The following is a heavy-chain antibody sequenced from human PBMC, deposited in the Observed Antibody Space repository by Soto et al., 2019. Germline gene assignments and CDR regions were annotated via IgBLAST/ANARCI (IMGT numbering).Heavy chain of an antibody. CDR1: GYIFTSHW. CDR3: ARSDTFGGAIDAFDI. Sequence: GESLKISCKGSGYIFTSHWIGWVRQMPGKGLEWLGIIYPGDSDTRYSPSFQGQVTISADKSITTAYLQWSSLKASDTGMYYCARSDTFGGAIDAFDIWGQGTIVTVSS. D-gene: IGHD3-16*01. V-gene: IGHV5-51*01. CDR2: IYPGDSDT. J-gene: IGHJ3*02.